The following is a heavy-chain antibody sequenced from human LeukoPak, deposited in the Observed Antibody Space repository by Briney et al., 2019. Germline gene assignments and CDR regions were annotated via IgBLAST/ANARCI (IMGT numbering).Heavy chain of an antibody. J-gene: IGHJ4*02. CDR2: INHSGST. Sequence: SETLSLTCAVYGGSFSGYYWSWIRQPPGKGLEWTGEINHSGSTNYNPSLKSRVTISVDTSKNQFSLKLSSVTAADTAVYYCATNCGGDCSLDYWGQGTLVTVSS. CDR3: ATNCGGDCSLDY. D-gene: IGHD2-21*02. CDR1: GGSFSGYY. V-gene: IGHV4-34*01.